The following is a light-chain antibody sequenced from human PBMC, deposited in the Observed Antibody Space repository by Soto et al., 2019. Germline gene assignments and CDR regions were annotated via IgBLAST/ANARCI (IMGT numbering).Light chain of an antibody. CDR3: LHHNGYPPV. CDR2: LAS. CDR1: QHITND. J-gene: IGKJ2*01. Sequence: DIQMTQSPSSLSASVGDPVTITCRASQHITNDCAWYQQKAGRAPKCLILLASRLQTGVPSRFSGSGSGTDFTLTISSLQPEDFATYYCLHHNGYPPVFGQGTKVEIK. V-gene: IGKV1-17*01.